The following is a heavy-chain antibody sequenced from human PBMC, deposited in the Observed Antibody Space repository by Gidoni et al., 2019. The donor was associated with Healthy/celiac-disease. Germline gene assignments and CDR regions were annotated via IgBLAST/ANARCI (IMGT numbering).Heavy chain of an antibody. CDR1: GFTFDDYA. D-gene: IGHD1-26*01. Sequence: EVQLVESGGGLVQPGRSLRLSCAASGFTFDDYAMHWVRQAPGKGLEWVSGISWNSGSIGYADSVKGRFTISRDNAKNSLYLQMNSLRAEDTALYYCAKELVGATGRGAFDIWGQGTMVTVSS. J-gene: IGHJ3*02. V-gene: IGHV3-9*01. CDR2: ISWNSGSI. CDR3: AKELVGATGRGAFDI.